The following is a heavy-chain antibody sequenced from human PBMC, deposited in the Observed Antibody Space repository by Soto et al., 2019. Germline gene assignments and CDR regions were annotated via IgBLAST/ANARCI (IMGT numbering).Heavy chain of an antibody. Sequence: EVQLLESGGGLVQPGGSLRLSCVASGFTFSTFSMSWVRQAPGQGLEWVSTLRGRNGETQYADSVKGRFTISRDNSRDTLSLHMDSLRADDTAVYYCAKGGWLDDWGQGILVTVSS. J-gene: IGHJ4*02. CDR3: AKGGWLDD. V-gene: IGHV3-23*01. D-gene: IGHD6-19*01. CDR2: LRGRNGET. CDR1: GFTFSTFS.